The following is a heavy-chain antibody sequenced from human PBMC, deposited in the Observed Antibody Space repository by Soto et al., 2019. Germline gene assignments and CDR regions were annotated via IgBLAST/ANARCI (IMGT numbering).Heavy chain of an antibody. V-gene: IGHV3-15*01. CDR1: GFTFSNAW. CDR3: TTSVQWLVIC. D-gene: IGHD6-19*01. CDR2: IKSKTDGGTT. J-gene: IGHJ4*02. Sequence: PGGSLRLSCAASGFTFSNAWMSWVRQAPGKGLEWVGRIKSKTDGGTTDYAAPVKGRFTISRDDSKNTLYLQMNSLKTEHNAVYYSTTSVQWLVICWGQGTLVTVSS.